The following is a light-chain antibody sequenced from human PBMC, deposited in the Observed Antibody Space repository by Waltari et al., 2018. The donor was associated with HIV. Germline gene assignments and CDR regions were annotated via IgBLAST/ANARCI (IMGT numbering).Light chain of an antibody. CDR2: AAS. CDR3: QHLNSYPYT. V-gene: IGKV1-9*01. Sequence: DIQLTQSPSFLPASVGDRVTITCRASQDISSYLAWYQQKPGKAPKLLSYAASTLQSGVPSRFSGSGSGTEFTLTISSLQPEDFATYYCQHLNSYPYTFGQGTKLEIK. J-gene: IGKJ2*01. CDR1: QDISSY.